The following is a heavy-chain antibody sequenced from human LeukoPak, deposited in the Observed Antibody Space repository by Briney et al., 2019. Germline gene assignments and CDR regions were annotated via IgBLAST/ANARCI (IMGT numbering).Heavy chain of an antibody. CDR1: GFAFSNYW. CDR3: AKDGFYSNYGDY. Sequence: PGGSLRLSCAASGFAFSNYWMTWVRQAPGKGLEWVANIKQDGSEKYYVDSVKGRFTISRDNAKNSLYLQMNSLRAEDTAVYYCAKDGFYSNYGDYWGQGTLVTVSS. D-gene: IGHD4-11*01. V-gene: IGHV3-7*03. J-gene: IGHJ4*02. CDR2: IKQDGSEK.